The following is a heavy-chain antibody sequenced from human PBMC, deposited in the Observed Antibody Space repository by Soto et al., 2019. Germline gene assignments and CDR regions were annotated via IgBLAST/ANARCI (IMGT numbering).Heavy chain of an antibody. J-gene: IGHJ4*02. CDR3: ARVGDGSYSPFHF. CDR2: INPNSGGT. CDR1: GYTFTGFY. D-gene: IGHD6-19*01. V-gene: IGHV1-2*02. Sequence: ASVKVSCKASGYTFTGFYLHCLRQAPRQGLEWMGWINPNSGGTNYAQKFQGRVTFTRDTSINTAYMELTRLGSDDTAVYFCARVGDGSYSPFHFWGQGTPVTVSS.